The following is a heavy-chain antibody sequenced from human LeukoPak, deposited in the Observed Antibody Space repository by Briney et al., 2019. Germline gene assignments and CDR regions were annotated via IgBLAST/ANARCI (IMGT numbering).Heavy chain of an antibody. CDR1: GFTFDDYA. Sequence: GGSLRLSCAASGFTFDDYAMHWVRQAPGKGLEWVSGISWNSGSISYADSVKGRFTISRDNAKNSLYLQMNSLRAEDTALYYCAKEPPIAAAGTGGFDYWGQGTLVTVSS. J-gene: IGHJ4*02. D-gene: IGHD6-13*01. V-gene: IGHV3-9*01. CDR2: ISWNSGSI. CDR3: AKEPPIAAAGTGGFDY.